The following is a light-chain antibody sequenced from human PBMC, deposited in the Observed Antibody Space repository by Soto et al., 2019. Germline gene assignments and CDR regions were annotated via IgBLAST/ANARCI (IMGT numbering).Light chain of an antibody. CDR1: SSDVGSYNL. V-gene: IGLV2-23*02. Sequence: QSVLAQPASVSGSPGHSITISCTGTSSDVGSYNLVSWYQQHPGKAPKLIIYEVNKRPSGVSSRFSGSKSGNTASVTVSGLQAEDEADYYCCSYAGVATVIFGGGTKLTVL. J-gene: IGLJ2*01. CDR3: CSYAGVATVI. CDR2: EVN.